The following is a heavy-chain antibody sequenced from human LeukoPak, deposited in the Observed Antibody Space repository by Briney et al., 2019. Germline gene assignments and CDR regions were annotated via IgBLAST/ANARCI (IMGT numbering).Heavy chain of an antibody. CDR3: AKQLGYCSDGSCYFPY. CDR1: GFTFSSSA. Sequence: GGSLRLFCAASGFTFSSSAMSWVRQAPGKGLEWVSAISNNGGYTYYADSVQGRFTISRDNSKSTLCLQMNSLRAEDTAVYYCAKQLGYCSDGSCYFPYWGQGTLVTVSS. V-gene: IGHV3-23*01. D-gene: IGHD2-15*01. CDR2: ISNNGGYT. J-gene: IGHJ4*02.